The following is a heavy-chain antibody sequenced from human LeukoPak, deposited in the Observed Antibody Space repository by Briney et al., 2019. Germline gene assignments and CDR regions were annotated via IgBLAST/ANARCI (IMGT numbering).Heavy chain of an antibody. CDR3: ARKMKTGDRVGTFDI. CDR2: IGTDGSYI. J-gene: IGHJ3*02. V-gene: IGHV3-21*01. Sequence: PGRSLRLSCAASGFTFSSYAMHWVRQAPMKGLEWVSSIGTDGSYIYYADSVQGRFTISRDNAKNSLYLQMNSLTAEDTAVYYCARKMKTGDRVGTFDIWGQGTMVTVSS. CDR1: GFTFSSYA. D-gene: IGHD1-1*01.